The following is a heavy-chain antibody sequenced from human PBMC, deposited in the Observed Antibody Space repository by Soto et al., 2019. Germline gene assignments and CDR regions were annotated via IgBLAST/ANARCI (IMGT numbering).Heavy chain of an antibody. D-gene: IGHD5-18*01. Sequence: GGSRLSCAASGFTFSSYGMHWVRQAPGKGLEWVAVISYDGSNKYYADSVKGRFTISRDNSKNTLYLQMNSLRAEDTAVYYCAKDKPRYSYGYPDDYWGQGTLVTVSS. CDR3: AKDKPRYSYGYPDDY. CDR1: GFTFSSYG. V-gene: IGHV3-30*18. J-gene: IGHJ4*02. CDR2: ISYDGSNK.